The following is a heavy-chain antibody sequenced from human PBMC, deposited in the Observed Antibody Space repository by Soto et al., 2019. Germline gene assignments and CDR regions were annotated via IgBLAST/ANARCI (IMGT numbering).Heavy chain of an antibody. CDR1: GGTSTRYA. Sequence: QVRLVQSGAEVRKPGSSVKVSCKVTGGTSTRYAINWVRQAPGQGLEWMGGIVPMFGTSKYAQKFQGRVTITADTSTNIAYMELRSLRSEDTAVYYCNRGSEYDLWSGYLWGQGTLVSVSS. V-gene: IGHV1-69*06. D-gene: IGHD3-3*01. CDR3: NRGSEYDLWSGYL. CDR2: IVPMFGTS. J-gene: IGHJ4*02.